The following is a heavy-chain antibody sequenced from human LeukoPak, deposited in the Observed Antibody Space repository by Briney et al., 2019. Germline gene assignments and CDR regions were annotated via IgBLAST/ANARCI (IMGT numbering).Heavy chain of an antibody. D-gene: IGHD1-26*01. V-gene: IGHV3-53*01. CDR1: GFTVSSNY. J-gene: IGHJ4*02. CDR3: ARGALSESYPYYFDY. Sequence: GGSLRLSCAASGFTVSSNYMSWVRQAPGKGLEWVSVMYSGGSTYYADSVKGRFTISRDNSKNTLCLQMNSLRAEDTAVYYCARGALSESYPYYFDYWGQGTLVTVSS. CDR2: MYSGGST.